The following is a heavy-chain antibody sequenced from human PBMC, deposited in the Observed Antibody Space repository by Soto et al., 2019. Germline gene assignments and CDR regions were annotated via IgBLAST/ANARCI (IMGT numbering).Heavy chain of an antibody. CDR2: INHSGST. CDR1: GGSFSGYY. V-gene: IGHV4-34*01. J-gene: IGHJ6*02. CDR3: ARSKRIMVRGVIHYYYYGMDV. D-gene: IGHD3-10*01. Sequence: PSDTLSLTCAVYGGSFSGYYWSWIRQPPGKGLEWIGEINHSGSTNYNPSLKSRVTISVDTSKNQFSLKLSSVTAADTAVYYCARSKRIMVRGVIHYYYYGMDVWGQGTTVTVSS.